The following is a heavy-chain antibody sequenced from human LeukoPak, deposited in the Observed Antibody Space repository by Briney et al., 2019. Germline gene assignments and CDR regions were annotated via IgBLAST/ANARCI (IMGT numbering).Heavy chain of an antibody. CDR1: GDSVSSNSAA. CDR2: TYYRSKWYN. J-gene: IGHJ4*02. CDR3: ARFDYGAPDY. V-gene: IGHV6-1*01. Sequence: SQTLSLTCAISGDSVSSNSAAWNWIRQSPSRGLEWLGRTYYRSKWYNEYTVSVKSRMSINPDTSKNQFSLQLQSVTPEDTAVYYCARFDYGAPDYWGQGTLVTVSS. D-gene: IGHD3-16*01.